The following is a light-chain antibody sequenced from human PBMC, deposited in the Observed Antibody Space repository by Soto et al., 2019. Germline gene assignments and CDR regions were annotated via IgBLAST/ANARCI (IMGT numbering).Light chain of an antibody. V-gene: IGKV1-39*01. CDR3: QQSYSTPFT. CDR1: QSISNY. CDR2: ASS. Sequence: DIQMTQSPSSLSASVGDSVTITCRASQSISNYLNWYQQKPGKAPKLLVYASSSLQSGVPSRVSGSGSGTDFTLPISSLQPEDFATYYCQQSYSTPFTFGPGTKVDI. J-gene: IGKJ3*01.